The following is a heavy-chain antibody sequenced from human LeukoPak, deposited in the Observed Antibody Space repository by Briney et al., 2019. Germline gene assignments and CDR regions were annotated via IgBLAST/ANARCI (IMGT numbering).Heavy chain of an antibody. CDR3: ARGIDGYCSGGSCYGWFDP. V-gene: IGHV1-2*02. J-gene: IGHJ5*02. Sequence: ASVKVSCKASGYTFTGYYMHWVRQAPGQGLEWMGWINPNSGGTNYAQKFQGRVTITADKSTSTAYMELSSLRSEDTAVYYCARGIDGYCSGGSCYGWFDPWGQGTLVTVSS. CDR1: GYTFTGYY. CDR2: INPNSGGT. D-gene: IGHD2-15*01.